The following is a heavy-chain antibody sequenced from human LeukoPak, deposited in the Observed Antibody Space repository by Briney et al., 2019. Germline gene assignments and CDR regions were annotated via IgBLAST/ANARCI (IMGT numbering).Heavy chain of an antibody. CDR1: GFTFSNYW. J-gene: IGHJ4*02. V-gene: IGHV3-74*01. CDR3: ASDWGDGDRFDF. CDR2: INSDGSST. Sequence: GGSLRLSCAASGFTFSNYWMHWVRQAPGKGLVWVSRINSDGSSTSYADSVKGRFTISRDNAKNTLYLQMNSLRAEDTAVYYCASDWGDGDRFDFWGQGTLVTVSS. D-gene: IGHD4-17*01.